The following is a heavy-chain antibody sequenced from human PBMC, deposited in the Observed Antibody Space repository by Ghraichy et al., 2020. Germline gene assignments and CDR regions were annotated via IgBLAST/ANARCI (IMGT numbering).Heavy chain of an antibody. V-gene: IGHV4-61*02. CDR2: SYTSGSN. CDR1: GGSISSGSNY. J-gene: IGHJ4*02. D-gene: IGHD4-17*01. Sequence: SETLSLTCTVSGGSISSGSNYWSWIRQRAGKGLEWIGRSYTSGSNNYNPSLNSRVTISVDTSKNQFYLKLSSVTAEYTGVYYCGIGGGHGDLPFDYWDQGTLVTVSS. CDR3: GIGGGHGDLPFDY.